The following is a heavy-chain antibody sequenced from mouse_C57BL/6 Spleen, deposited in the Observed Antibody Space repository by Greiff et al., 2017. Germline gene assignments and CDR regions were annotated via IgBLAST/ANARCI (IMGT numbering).Heavy chain of an antibody. Sequence: VKLQQPGAELVKPGASVKLSCKASGYTFTSYWMHWVKQRPGQGLEWIGMIHPNSGSTNYNEKFKSKATLTVDKSSSTAYMQLSSLTSEDSAVYYCAAYYDYPSAYWGQGTLVTVSA. J-gene: IGHJ3*01. CDR3: AAYYDYPSAY. V-gene: IGHV1-64*01. CDR1: GYTFTSYW. D-gene: IGHD2-4*01. CDR2: IHPNSGST.